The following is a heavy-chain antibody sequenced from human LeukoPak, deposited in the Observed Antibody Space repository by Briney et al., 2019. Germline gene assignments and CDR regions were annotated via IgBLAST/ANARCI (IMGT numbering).Heavy chain of an antibody. J-gene: IGHJ4*02. Sequence: GGSLRLSCAASGFTVSSNYMSWVRQAPGKGLEWVSVIYSGGSTYYADSVKGRFTISRDNSKNTLYLQMNSLRAEDTAVYYCARDGAGIAAAGTYDYRGQGTLVTVSS. CDR3: ARDGAGIAAAGTYDY. CDR2: IYSGGST. D-gene: IGHD6-13*01. V-gene: IGHV3-66*01. CDR1: GFTVSSNY.